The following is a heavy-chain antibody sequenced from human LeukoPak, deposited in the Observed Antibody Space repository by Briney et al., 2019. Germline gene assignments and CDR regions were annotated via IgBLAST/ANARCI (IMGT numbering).Heavy chain of an antibody. V-gene: IGHV4-59*01. CDR3: ARGIMILGWFDP. J-gene: IGHJ5*02. Sequence: SETLSLTCTVSGGSISSYYWTWIRQPPGKGLEWIGSLYYSGSTNYNPSLKSRVTISVDTSKNQFSLKLSSVTAADTAVYYCARGIMILGWFDPWGQGTLVTVSS. CDR2: LYYSGST. D-gene: IGHD3/OR15-3a*01. CDR1: GGSISSYY.